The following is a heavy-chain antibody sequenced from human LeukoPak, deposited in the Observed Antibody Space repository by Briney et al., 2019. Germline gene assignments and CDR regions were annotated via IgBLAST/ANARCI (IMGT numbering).Heavy chain of an antibody. V-gene: IGHV4-34*01. D-gene: IGHD3-3*01. CDR1: GGSFSGYY. CDR2: INHSGST. CDR3: AREPRQYDFWSGDYTVHHNWFDP. J-gene: IGHJ5*02. Sequence: KPSETLSLTCAVYGGSFSGYYWSWIRQPTGKGLEWIGEINHSGSTNYNPSLKSRVTISVDTSKNQFSLKLSSVTAADTAVYYCAREPRQYDFWSGDYTVHHNWFDPWGQGTLVTVSP.